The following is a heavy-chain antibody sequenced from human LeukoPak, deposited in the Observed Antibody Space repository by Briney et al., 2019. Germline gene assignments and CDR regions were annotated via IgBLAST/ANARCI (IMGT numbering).Heavy chain of an antibody. CDR2: INPNSGGT. Sequence: ASVKVSCKASGYTFTGYYMHWVRQAPGQGLEWMGWINPNSGGTNYAQKFQGRVTMTRDTSISTAYMKLSRLRSDDTAVYYCARRYGSGSYDWFDPWGQGTLVTVSS. V-gene: IGHV1-2*02. J-gene: IGHJ5*02. CDR1: GYTFTGYY. D-gene: IGHD3-10*01. CDR3: ARRYGSGSYDWFDP.